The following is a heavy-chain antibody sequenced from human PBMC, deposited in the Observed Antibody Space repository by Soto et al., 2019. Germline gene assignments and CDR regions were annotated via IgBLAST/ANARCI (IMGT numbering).Heavy chain of an antibody. Sequence: PAGSLRLSCAASGFTFSSYGMHRVRQAQGKGLEWVAVIWYDGSNKYYADSVKGRFTISRDNSMTTLYLHMISLRAEDTALFYCARDSSGYYYDGDAFDIWGQGTMVTVSS. CDR3: ARDSSGYYYDGDAFDI. J-gene: IGHJ3*02. V-gene: IGHV3-33*01. CDR1: GFTFSSYG. D-gene: IGHD3-22*01. CDR2: IWYDGSNK.